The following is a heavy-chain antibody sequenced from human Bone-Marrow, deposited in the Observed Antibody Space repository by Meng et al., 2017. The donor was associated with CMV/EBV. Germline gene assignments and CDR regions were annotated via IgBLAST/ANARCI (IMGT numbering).Heavy chain of an antibody. V-gene: IGHV3-13*01. CDR1: FTFSSYD. CDR2: IGTAGDT. CDR3: ARGLVGGGYSYGYLVDY. J-gene: IGHJ4*02. D-gene: IGHD5-18*01. Sequence: FTFSSYDMHWVRQATGKGLEWVSAIGTAGDTYYPGSVKGRFTISRENAKNSLYLQMNSLRAGDTAVYYCARGLVGGGYSYGYLVDYWGQGTLVTVSS.